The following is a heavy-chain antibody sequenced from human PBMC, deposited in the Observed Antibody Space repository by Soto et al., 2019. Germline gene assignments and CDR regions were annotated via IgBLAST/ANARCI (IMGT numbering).Heavy chain of an antibody. V-gene: IGHV4-59*01. Sequence: SQTLSLTCTVSGGSISSYYWGWIRQPPGKGLEWIGYIYYSGSTHYNPSLKSRVTISLDTSKNQFSLKLSSVTAADTAVYYCARDAAAGYWGQGTLVTASS. CDR1: GGSISSYY. CDR3: ARDAAAGY. CDR2: IYYSGST. D-gene: IGHD6-13*01. J-gene: IGHJ4*02.